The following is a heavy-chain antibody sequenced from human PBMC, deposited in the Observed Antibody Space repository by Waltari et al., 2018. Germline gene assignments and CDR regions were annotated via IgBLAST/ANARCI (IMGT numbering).Heavy chain of an antibody. CDR2: IRGSGGRT. V-gene: IGHV3-23*01. D-gene: IGHD3-10*01. J-gene: IGHJ5*02. CDR1: GFTFSSYS. CDR3: AKSAGSGSYYPNWFDP. Sequence: EVQLLESGGGLVQPGGSLRLSCAASGFTFSSYSMIWVRQAPGKGLEWVSAIRGSGGRTYYADAVKGRFTISRDNSKNTLYLQMNSLRAEDTAVYYCAKSAGSGSYYPNWFDPWGQGTLVTVSS.